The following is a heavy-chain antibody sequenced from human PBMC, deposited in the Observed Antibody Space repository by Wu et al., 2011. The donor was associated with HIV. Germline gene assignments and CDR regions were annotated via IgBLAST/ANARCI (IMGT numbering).Heavy chain of an antibody. CDR2: ISAYNGDT. CDR1: GNTFTNYG. D-gene: IGHD2-2*02. CDR3: ARQRIPDQLLYGGFAMDV. V-gene: IGHV1-18*01. Sequence: QVQLVQSGGEVKKPGAAVKVSCKAPGNTFTNYGISWVRQAPGQGLEWMGWISAYNGDTNYAQKFQGRVTMTTDTSTSTAYMELRGLRSDDTAVYYCARQRIPDQLLYGGFAMDVWGKGTTVTVSS. J-gene: IGHJ6*03.